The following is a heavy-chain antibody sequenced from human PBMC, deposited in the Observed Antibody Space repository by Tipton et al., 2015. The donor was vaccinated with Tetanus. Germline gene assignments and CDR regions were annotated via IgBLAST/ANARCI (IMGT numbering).Heavy chain of an antibody. D-gene: IGHD3-3*01. CDR3: ARGGLTPYEKDY. CDR2: FHHSGST. CDR1: GGSISSGDYF. J-gene: IGHJ4*02. Sequence: TLSLTCSVSGGSISSGDYFWSWIRQLPGQGLECLGNFHHSGSTYYDPSLKSRVTISVDTSKNQFSLKLSSVTAADTAVYYCARGGLTPYEKDYWGQGTLVTVSS. V-gene: IGHV4-31*03.